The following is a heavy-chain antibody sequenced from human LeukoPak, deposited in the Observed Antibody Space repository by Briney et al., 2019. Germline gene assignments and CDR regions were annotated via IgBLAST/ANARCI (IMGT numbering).Heavy chain of an antibody. D-gene: IGHD1-26*01. Sequence: GRSLRLSCAASGFTFSSYGMHWVRQAPGKGLEWVAVIWYDGSNKYYADSVKGRFTISRDNSKNTLYLQMNSLRAEDTAVYYCASDSLVGATYFDYWGQGTMVTVSS. CDR3: ASDSLVGATYFDY. V-gene: IGHV3-33*01. CDR1: GFTFSSYG. CDR2: IWYDGSNK. J-gene: IGHJ4*02.